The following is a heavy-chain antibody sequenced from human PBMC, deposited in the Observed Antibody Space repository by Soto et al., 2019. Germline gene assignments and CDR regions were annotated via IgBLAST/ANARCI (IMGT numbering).Heavy chain of an antibody. D-gene: IGHD6-19*01. CDR2: ISNSGDGT. J-gene: IGHJ4*02. CDR3: AKTAGNWYYYDT. CDR1: AFSFRPYP. V-gene: IGHV3-23*01. Sequence: GGSLRLSYAVSAFSFRPYPMRLFRQAPGKGLEWVSTISNSGDGTYYTDSVRGRFAVSRDNSKNTLFLQMNSLRAEDTAIYYCAKTAGNWYYYDTCGQGTLVTVSS.